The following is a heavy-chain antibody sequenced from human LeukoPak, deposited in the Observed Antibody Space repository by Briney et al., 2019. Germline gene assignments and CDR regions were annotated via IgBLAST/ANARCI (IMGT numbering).Heavy chain of an antibody. CDR1: GLTFSSYW. Sequence: GGSLRLSCAASGLTFSSYWMSWVRQAPGKGLEWVANIKQDGSEKYYVDSVKGRFTISRDNAKNSLYLQMNSLRAEDTAVYYCARDSWTFDYWGQGTLVTVSS. D-gene: IGHD3/OR15-3a*01. CDR2: IKQDGSEK. CDR3: ARDSWTFDY. V-gene: IGHV3-7*01. J-gene: IGHJ4*02.